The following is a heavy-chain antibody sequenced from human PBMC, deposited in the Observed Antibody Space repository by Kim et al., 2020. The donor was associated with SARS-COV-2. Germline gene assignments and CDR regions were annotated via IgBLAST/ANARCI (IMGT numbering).Heavy chain of an antibody. Sequence: YNPSLKSRVTISVDTSKNHFSLRLSSVTAADTAVYYCARQYSSGFNWFDPWGQGTLVTVSS. CDR3: ARQYSSGFNWFDP. J-gene: IGHJ5*02. D-gene: IGHD6-19*01. V-gene: IGHV4-39*01.